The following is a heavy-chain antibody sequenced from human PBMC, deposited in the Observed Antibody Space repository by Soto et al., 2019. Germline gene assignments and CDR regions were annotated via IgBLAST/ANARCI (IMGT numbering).Heavy chain of an antibody. CDR3: ARVRDCSSTSCYWVDY. D-gene: IGHD2-2*01. V-gene: IGHV4-59*08. Sequence: SETLSLTCTVSGGSISSYYWSWIRQPPGKGLEWIGYIYYSGSSNYNPSLQSRVTISVDTSKKQFSLKLTSVTAADTAVYYCARVRDCSSTSCYWVDYWGQGTLVTVSS. CDR2: IYYSGSS. J-gene: IGHJ4*02. CDR1: GGSISSYY.